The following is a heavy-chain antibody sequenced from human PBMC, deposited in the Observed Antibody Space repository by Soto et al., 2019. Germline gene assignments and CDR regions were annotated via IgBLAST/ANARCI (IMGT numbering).Heavy chain of an antibody. J-gene: IGHJ4*02. CDR3: AKLSDPNNYYGAEKYFDY. Sequence: PGGSLRLSCAASGFSFNTYAMSWVRQAPGKGLEWVASTSGSGGSIWYADSVKGRFTISRDNSKNTLYLQMNSLRAEDTAIYYCAKLSDPNNYYGAEKYFDYWGQGTLVTVSS. CDR2: TSGSGGSI. CDR1: GFSFNTYA. V-gene: IGHV3-23*01. D-gene: IGHD3-10*01.